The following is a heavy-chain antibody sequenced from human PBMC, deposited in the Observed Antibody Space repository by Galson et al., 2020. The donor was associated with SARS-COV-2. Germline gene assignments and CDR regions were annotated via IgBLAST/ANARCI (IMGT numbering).Heavy chain of an antibody. CDR1: GFTFSSYA. Sequence: GESLKISCAASGFTFSSYAMSWVRQAPGKGLEWVSAISGSGGSTYYADSVKGRFTISRDNSKNTLYLQMNSLRAEDTAVYYCASPNYNDAFDIWGQGTMVTVSS. CDR2: ISGSGGST. V-gene: IGHV3-23*01. CDR3: ASPNYNDAFDI. J-gene: IGHJ3*02. D-gene: IGHD1-1*01.